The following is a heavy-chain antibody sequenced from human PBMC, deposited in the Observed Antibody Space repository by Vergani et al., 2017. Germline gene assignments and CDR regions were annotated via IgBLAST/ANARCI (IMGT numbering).Heavy chain of an antibody. D-gene: IGHD6-13*01. CDR2: ISYDGSNK. CDR3: AKDGIAAAGYHMYYFDY. J-gene: IGHJ4*02. V-gene: IGHV3-30*18. CDR1: GFTFSSYG. Sequence: QVQLVESGGGVVQPGRSLRLSCAASGFTFSSYGMHWVRQAPGKGLEWVAVISYDGSNKYYADSVKGRFTISRDNSKNTLYLQMNSPRAEDTAVYYCAKDGIAAAGYHMYYFDYWGQGTLVTVSS.